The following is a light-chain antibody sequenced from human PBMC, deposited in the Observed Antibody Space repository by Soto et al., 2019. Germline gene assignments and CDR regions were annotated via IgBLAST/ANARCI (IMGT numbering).Light chain of an antibody. CDR2: EVS. J-gene: IGLJ2*01. V-gene: IGLV2-14*01. CDR1: SSDVGGYNY. CDR3: SSYAGSNNLV. Sequence: QSALTQPASVSGSPGQSITISCTGTSSDVGGYNYVSWYQQHPGKAPKLMIYEVSNRPSGLSNRFSGSKSGNTASLTISGLQAEDEADYYCSSYAGSNNLVFGGGTKLTVL.